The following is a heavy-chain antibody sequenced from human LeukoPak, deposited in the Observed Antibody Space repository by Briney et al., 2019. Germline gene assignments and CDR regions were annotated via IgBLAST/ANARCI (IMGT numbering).Heavy chain of an antibody. CDR1: GFTFSNYW. CDR2: INSDGSST. J-gene: IGHJ4*02. Sequence: GGSLRLSCAASGFTFSNYWMHWVRQAPGKGLVWVSRINSDGSSTSYADSVKGRFTISRDNAKNTLYLQMNSLRAEDTAVYYCARAGGYYDSSGYFDYWGQGTLVTVSS. V-gene: IGHV3-74*01. CDR3: ARAGGYYDSSGYFDY. D-gene: IGHD3-22*01.